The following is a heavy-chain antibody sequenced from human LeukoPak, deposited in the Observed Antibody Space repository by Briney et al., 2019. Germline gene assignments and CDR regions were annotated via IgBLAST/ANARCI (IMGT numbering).Heavy chain of an antibody. CDR3: AHFKGGSFDF. D-gene: IGHD1-26*01. CDR2: IYYSGNT. V-gene: IGHV4-39*05. CDR1: GGSISSSNYY. Sequence: PSETPSLTCTVSGGSISSSNYYWGWVRRPPGKGLEWIGSIYYSGNTYYNPSLKSRVTISVDTSKNQFSLKLTSVTAADTAVYYCAHFKGGSFDFWGQGTMVTVSS. J-gene: IGHJ3*01.